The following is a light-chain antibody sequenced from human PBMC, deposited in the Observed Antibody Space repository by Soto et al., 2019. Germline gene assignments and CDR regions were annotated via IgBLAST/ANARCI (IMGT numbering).Light chain of an antibody. Sequence: EIVLTQSQGTLSLSPGERATLSCRAIQSVSSSSLAWYQQKRGQAPSLLIHDASSRATGIPDRFSGSGSGTDVTLTISRLEPEDFAVYYCQQYGGSPRTFCQGTKVEVK. J-gene: IGKJ1*01. V-gene: IGKV3-20*01. CDR2: DAS. CDR3: QQYGGSPRT. CDR1: QSVSSSS.